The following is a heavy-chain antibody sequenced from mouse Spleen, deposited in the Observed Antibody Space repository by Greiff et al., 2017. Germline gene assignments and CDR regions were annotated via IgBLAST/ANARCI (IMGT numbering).Heavy chain of an antibody. V-gene: IGHV2-4-1*01. Sequence: VQLQESGPGLVQPSQSLSITCTVSGFSLTSYGVHWVRQSPGKGLEWLGVIWSGGSTDYNAAFISRLSISKDNSKSQVFFKMNSLQADDTAIYYCARGYYLLDYWGQGTSVTVSS. CDR2: IWSGGST. CDR1: GFSLTSYG. J-gene: IGHJ4*01. CDR3: ARGYYLLDY. D-gene: IGHD2-1*01.